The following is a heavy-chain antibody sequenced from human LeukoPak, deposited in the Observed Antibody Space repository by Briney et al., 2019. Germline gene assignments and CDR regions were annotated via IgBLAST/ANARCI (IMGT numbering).Heavy chain of an antibody. CDR2: INHSGST. V-gene: IGHV4-34*01. J-gene: IGHJ4*02. D-gene: IGHD4-17*01. Sequence: PSETLSLTCAVYGGSFSGYYWSWIRQPPGKGLEWIGEINHSGSTNYNPSLKSRVTISVDTSKNQFSLKLSSETAADTAVYYCARFGLMTTGTITDYWGQGTLVTVSS. CDR1: GGSFSGYY. CDR3: ARFGLMTTGTITDY.